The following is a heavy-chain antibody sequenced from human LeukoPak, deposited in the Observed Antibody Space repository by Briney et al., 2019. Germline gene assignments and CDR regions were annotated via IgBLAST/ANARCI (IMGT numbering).Heavy chain of an antibody. CDR1: GYTFTGYY. CDR2: INPNSGGT. CDR3: ARVGVATIDFDY. D-gene: IGHD5-12*01. J-gene: IGHJ4*02. Sequence: ASVKVSCKASGYTFTGYYMHWVRQAPGQGLEWMGWINPNSGGTNYAQKLQGRVTMTTDTSTSTAYMELRSLRSDDTAVYYCARVGVATIDFDYWGQGTLVTVSS. V-gene: IGHV1-2*02.